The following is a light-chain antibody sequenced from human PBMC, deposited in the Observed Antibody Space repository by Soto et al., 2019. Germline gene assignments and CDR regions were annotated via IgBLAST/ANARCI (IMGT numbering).Light chain of an antibody. CDR2: SAS. CDR1: QAMSTS. CDR3: QQLNGYQLA. J-gene: IGKJ4*01. V-gene: IGKV1-9*01. Sequence: DIQLTQSPSFLSAFVGDTVTITCRASQAMSTSLAWYQQKPGKVPKLLIRSASTLQSGVPPRFSGGGSGTEFTLTISTLQPYDSGIYYCQQLNGYQLAFGGGTNVEIK.